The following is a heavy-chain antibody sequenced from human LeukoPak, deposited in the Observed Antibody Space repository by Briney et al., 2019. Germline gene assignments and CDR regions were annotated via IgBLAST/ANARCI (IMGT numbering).Heavy chain of an antibody. V-gene: IGHV3-66*01. D-gene: IGHD1-14*01. CDR2: TYSGGST. J-gene: IGHJ3*01. CDR1: GFTVSSSY. Sequence: GGSLRLSCAASGFTVSSSYIIWVRQAPRKGLEWVSVTYSGGSTYYADSVKGRFTISRDNSKNTVEMQMNSLRAEDTALYYCASRSEAFDLWGQGTKVIVSS. CDR3: ASRSEAFDL.